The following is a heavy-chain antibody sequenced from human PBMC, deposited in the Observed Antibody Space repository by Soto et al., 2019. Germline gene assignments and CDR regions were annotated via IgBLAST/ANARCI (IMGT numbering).Heavy chain of an antibody. CDR1: GGTFSNHA. CDR2: ISPLSGTT. CDR3: ARGPDRSGFYLFDY. V-gene: IGHV1-69*13. Sequence: SVKVSCKPSGGTFSNHAVSCVRQAPGQGPEWMGGISPLSGTTNYAQKFQGRLTITAAESMTTAYMELSSLRYEDTAVYYCARGPDRSGFYLFDYWGQGTLVTVSS. J-gene: IGHJ4*02. D-gene: IGHD3-22*01.